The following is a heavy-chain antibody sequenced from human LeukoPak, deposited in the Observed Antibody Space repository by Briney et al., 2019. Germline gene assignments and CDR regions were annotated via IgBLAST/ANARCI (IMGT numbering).Heavy chain of an antibody. CDR3: ARVAVAGTLSYYYYYYMDV. Sequence: GASVKVSCKASGYTFTGYYMHWVRQAPGQGLEWMGWINPNSGGTNYAQKFQGRVTMTRDTSISTAYMELSSLRSEDTAVYYCARVAVAGTLSYYYYYYMDVWGKGTTVTISS. D-gene: IGHD6-19*01. CDR2: INPNSGGT. V-gene: IGHV1-2*02. CDR1: GYTFTGYY. J-gene: IGHJ6*03.